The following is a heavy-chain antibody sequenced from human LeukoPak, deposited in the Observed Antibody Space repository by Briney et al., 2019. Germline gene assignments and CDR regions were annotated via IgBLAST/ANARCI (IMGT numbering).Heavy chain of an antibody. D-gene: IGHD3-10*01. V-gene: IGHV4-61*01. CDR2: IYYTGST. J-gene: IGHJ4*02. Sequence: PSETLSLTCTVSGGSVSSGSHYWSWIRQPPGKGLEWIAYIYYTGSTNYNPSLKSRVTISVDTSKNQFSLKLRSVTAADTAVYYCARDPYGSDSWGQGTLVTVSS. CDR1: GGSVSSGSHY. CDR3: ARDPYGSDS.